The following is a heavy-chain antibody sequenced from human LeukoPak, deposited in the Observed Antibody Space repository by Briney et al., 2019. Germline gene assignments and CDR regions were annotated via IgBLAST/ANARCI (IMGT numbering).Heavy chain of an antibody. CDR1: GFTFSNAW. V-gene: IGHV3-15*01. Sequence: GGSLRLSCAASGFTFSNAWMSWVRQAPGKGLEWVGRIKSKTDGGTTDYAAPVKGRFTIPRDDSKNTLYLQMNSLKTEDTAVYYCTTLAVAGTRFGYWGQGTLVTVSS. CDR3: TTLAVAGTRFGY. CDR2: IKSKTDGGTT. J-gene: IGHJ4*02. D-gene: IGHD6-19*01.